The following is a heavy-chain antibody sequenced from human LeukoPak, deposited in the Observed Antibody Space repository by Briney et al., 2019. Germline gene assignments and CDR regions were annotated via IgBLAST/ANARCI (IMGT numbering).Heavy chain of an antibody. D-gene: IGHD2-21*02. CDR2: ISGSGGST. CDR3: AKDGRRHLGGAYDSPWY. CDR1: GFTFSSYA. J-gene: IGHJ4*02. V-gene: IGHV3-23*01. Sequence: GGSLRLSCAASGFTFSSYAMSWVRQAPGKGLEWVSGISGSGGSTYYADSVKGRFTISRDNSKNTLYLQMNSLRAEDTAVYYCAKDGRRHLGGAYDSPWYWGQGTLVTVSS.